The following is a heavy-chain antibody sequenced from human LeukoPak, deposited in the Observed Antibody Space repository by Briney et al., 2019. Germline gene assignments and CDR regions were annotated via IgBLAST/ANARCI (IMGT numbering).Heavy chain of an antibody. V-gene: IGHV1-46*01. D-gene: IGHD1-26*01. CDR1: GYTFTSYY. CDR2: INPSGCST. Sequence: LVQVSCQASGYTFTSYYMHWVRPAPGQGLEGMGIINPSGCSTNYAQKFQGRVTITRDTSTSTVYMELSSLRSEDTAVYYCARGCSGSYYRFDYWGQGTLVTVSS. CDR3: ARGCSGSYYRFDY. J-gene: IGHJ4*02.